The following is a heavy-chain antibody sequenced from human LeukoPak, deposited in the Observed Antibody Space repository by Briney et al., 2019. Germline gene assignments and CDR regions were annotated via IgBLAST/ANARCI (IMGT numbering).Heavy chain of an antibody. Sequence: GGSLRLSCAASGFTFDDYAMRWVRQAPGKGLEWVSAISGSGGSTYYADSVKGRFTIPRDNSKNTLYLQMNSLRAEDTAVYYCAKDRRGAAAGTALDYWGQGTLVTVSS. D-gene: IGHD6-13*01. CDR2: ISGSGGST. V-gene: IGHV3-23*01. J-gene: IGHJ4*02. CDR1: GFTFDDYA. CDR3: AKDRRGAAAGTALDY.